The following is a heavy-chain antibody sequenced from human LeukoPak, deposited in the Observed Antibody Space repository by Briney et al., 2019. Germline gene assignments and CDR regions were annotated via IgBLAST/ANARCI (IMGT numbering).Heavy chain of an antibody. CDR3: VRVAYTSDWHFDY. Sequence: GGSLRVSSAAPGFTFSDPYMYSGRQAPGKGVEWVGRSRNIAKIYTTDYAASVPGRFTISRDDSQNSLYLQMRSLKTEDTAVYHCVRVAYTSDWHFDYWGQGTLVTVSS. D-gene: IGHD6-19*01. CDR2: SRNIAKIYTT. CDR1: GFTFSDPY. V-gene: IGHV3-72*01. J-gene: IGHJ4*02.